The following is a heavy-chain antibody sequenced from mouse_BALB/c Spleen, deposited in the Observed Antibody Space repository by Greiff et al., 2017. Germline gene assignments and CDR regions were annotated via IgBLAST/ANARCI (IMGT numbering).Heavy chain of an antibody. V-gene: IGHV1-5*01. CDR1: GYSFTSYW. Sequence: EVQLQQSGTVLARPGASVKMSCKASGYSFTSYWMHWVKQRPGQGLEWIGAIYPGNSDTSYNQKFKGKAKLTAVTSASTAYMELSSLTNEDSAVYYCTGRAYGRGDYWGQGTSVTVSS. J-gene: IGHJ4*01. D-gene: IGHD2-10*02. CDR3: TGRAYGRGDY. CDR2: IYPGNSDT.